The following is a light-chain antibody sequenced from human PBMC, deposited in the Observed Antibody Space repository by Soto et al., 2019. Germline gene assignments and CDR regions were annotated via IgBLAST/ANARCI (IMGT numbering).Light chain of an antibody. Sequence: EIVLTQSPATLSLSPGERATLSCRASQTVGSSLAWYQQKPGQAPRLLIYGASTRATGIPARFSGSGSGTEFTLTISSLQSEDFALYYCLQYDNWPPWTFGQGTKVDIK. CDR3: LQYDNWPPWT. CDR1: QTVGSS. J-gene: IGKJ1*01. V-gene: IGKV3-15*01. CDR2: GAS.